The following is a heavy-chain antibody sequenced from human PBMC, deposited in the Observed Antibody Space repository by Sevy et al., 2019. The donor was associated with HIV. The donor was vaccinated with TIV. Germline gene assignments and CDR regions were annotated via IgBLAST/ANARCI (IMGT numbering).Heavy chain of an antibody. D-gene: IGHD2-2*01. CDR2: ISTFNVNT. Sequence: ASVKVSCKASGYTFTSYGISWVRQAPGQGLEWVGWISTFNVNTNNAQKFQGRVTMTTDTSTSTAYMELTSLGSDDTAVYYCARDDCSSLSCHGSLLYWGQGTLVTVSS. CDR3: ARDDCSSLSCHGSLLY. CDR1: GYTFTSYG. V-gene: IGHV1-18*01. J-gene: IGHJ4*02.